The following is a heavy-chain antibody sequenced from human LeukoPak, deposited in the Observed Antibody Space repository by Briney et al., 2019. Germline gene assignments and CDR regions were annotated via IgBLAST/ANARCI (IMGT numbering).Heavy chain of an antibody. D-gene: IGHD1-14*01. V-gene: IGHV3-21*01. CDR1: RFTFANYA. CDR3: ARDSRGRSRPSYFDY. Sequence: KTGGSLRLSCVASRFTFANYAMHWVRQAPGKGLQWVSFIGSSISDIYYADSVKGRFTISRDNAKNSLYLQMNSLRVEDTAVYYCARDSRGRSRPSYFDYWGQGILVTVSA. J-gene: IGHJ4*02. CDR2: IGSSISDI.